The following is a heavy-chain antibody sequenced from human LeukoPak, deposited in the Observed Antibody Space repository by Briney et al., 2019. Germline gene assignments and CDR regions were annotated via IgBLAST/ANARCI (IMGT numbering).Heavy chain of an antibody. CDR1: GGSFSGYY. V-gene: IGHV4-34*01. J-gene: IGHJ4*02. Sequence: PSETLSLTCAVYGGSFSGYYWSWIRQPPGKGLEWIGEINHSGSTNYNPSLKSRVTISVDTSKNQFSLKLSSVTAADTAVYYCARHSDILTGYSSCWGQGTLVTVSS. CDR2: INHSGST. D-gene: IGHD3-9*01. CDR3: ARHSDILTGYSSC.